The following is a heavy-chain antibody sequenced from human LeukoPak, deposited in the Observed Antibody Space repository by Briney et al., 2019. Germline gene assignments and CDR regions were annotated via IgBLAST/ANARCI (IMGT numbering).Heavy chain of an antibody. J-gene: IGHJ6*03. D-gene: IGHD2-15*01. CDR1: GVTFGDYA. CDR2: IRSKAYGGTT. Sequence: GGSLRLSCTASGVTFGDYAMSWVRQAPGKGLEWVGFIRSKAYGGTTEYAASVKGRFTISRDDSKSIAYLQMNSLKTEDTAVYYCTNRPAAPPTYYYYYYMDVWGKGTTVTVSS. CDR3: TNRPAAPPTYYYYYYMDV. V-gene: IGHV3-49*04.